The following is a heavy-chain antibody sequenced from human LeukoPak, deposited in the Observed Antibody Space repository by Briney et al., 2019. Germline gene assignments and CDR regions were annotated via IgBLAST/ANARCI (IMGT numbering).Heavy chain of an antibody. CDR1: GFTFDDYA. J-gene: IGHJ6*03. Sequence: GGSLRLSCAASGFTFDDYAMHWVRQAPGKGLEWVSGINWNGGSTGYADSVKGRFTISRDNAKNSLYLQMNSLRTEDTALYYCARGRIQLWFVEDGRKSYYYYYMDVWAKGTTVTVSS. CDR3: ARGRIQLWFVEDGRKSYYYYYMDV. V-gene: IGHV3-20*04. D-gene: IGHD5-18*01. CDR2: INWNGGST.